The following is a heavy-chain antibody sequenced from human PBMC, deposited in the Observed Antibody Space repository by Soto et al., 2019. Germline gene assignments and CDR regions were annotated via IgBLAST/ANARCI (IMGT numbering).Heavy chain of an antibody. J-gene: IGHJ4*02. D-gene: IGHD3-3*01. CDR1: GFTFSSYW. CDR2: IKQDGSEK. CDR3: ASPRIYDFWSGSPSDY. Sequence: GSLRLSCAASGFTFSSYWMSWVRQAPGKGLEWVANIKQDGSEKYYVDSVKGRFTISRDNAKNSLYLQMNSLRAEDTAVYYCASPRIYDFWSGSPSDYWGKGTLVTVSS. V-gene: IGHV3-7*01.